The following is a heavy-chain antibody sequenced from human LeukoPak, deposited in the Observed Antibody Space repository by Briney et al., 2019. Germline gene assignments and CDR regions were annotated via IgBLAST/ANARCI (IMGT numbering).Heavy chain of an antibody. J-gene: IGHJ4*02. CDR2: ISTDGSVT. CDR3: ARIGGSGSYSGHYFDH. D-gene: IGHD3-10*01. CDR1: GFTFSTYW. Sequence: QPGGSLRLSCATSGFTFSTYWMHWVRRAPGKGLVWVSRISTDGSVTSYADSVKGRLTISRDNAKNTMYLQMNSLRAEDTAVYYCARIGGSGSYSGHYFDHWGQGTLVTVSS. V-gene: IGHV3-74*01.